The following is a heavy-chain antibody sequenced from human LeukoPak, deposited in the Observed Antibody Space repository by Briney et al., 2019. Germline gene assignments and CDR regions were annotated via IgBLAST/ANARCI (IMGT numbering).Heavy chain of an antibody. CDR3: ARARSHMTLDY. Sequence: ASVKVSCKASGYTFTGYYMHWVREAPGQGGEWMGRINPNSGGTNYAQKFQGRVTMTRDTSISTAYMELSRLRSDDTAVYYCARARSHMTLDYWGQGTLVTVSS. CDR2: INPNSGGT. CDR1: GYTFTGYY. J-gene: IGHJ4*02. V-gene: IGHV1-2*06.